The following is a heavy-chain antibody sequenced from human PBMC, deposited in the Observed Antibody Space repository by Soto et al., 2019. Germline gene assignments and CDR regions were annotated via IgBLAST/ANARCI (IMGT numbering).Heavy chain of an antibody. J-gene: IGHJ6*02. Sequence: NPSETLSLTCAVYGGSFSGYYWSWIRQPPGKGLEWIGEINHSGSTNYNPSLKSRVTISVDTSKNQFSLKLSSVTAADTAVYYCARVSGIYYYGMDVWGQGTTVTVS. V-gene: IGHV4-34*01. D-gene: IGHD3-10*01. CDR1: GGSFSGYY. CDR3: ARVSGIYYYGMDV. CDR2: INHSGST.